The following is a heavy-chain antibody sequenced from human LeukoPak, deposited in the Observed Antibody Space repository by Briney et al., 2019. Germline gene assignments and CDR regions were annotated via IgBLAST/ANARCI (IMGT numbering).Heavy chain of an antibody. V-gene: IGHV4-39*07. D-gene: IGHD6-6*01. Sequence: SETLSLTCTVSGASIISSGYYWGWIRQTPGKGLEWIGSCYYSGTTHYNPLLKSRATIAEDTSKTQYFLRLSSVTAADTAVYYCARAIAAQANWFDPWGQGTLVTVSS. CDR1: GASIISSGYY. CDR2: CYYSGTT. CDR3: ARAIAAQANWFDP. J-gene: IGHJ5*02.